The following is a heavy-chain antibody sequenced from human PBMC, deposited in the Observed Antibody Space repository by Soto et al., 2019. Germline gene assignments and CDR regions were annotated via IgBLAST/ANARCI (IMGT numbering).Heavy chain of an antibody. CDR3: ARRVAILLPAAYIDY. V-gene: IGHV4-4*02. D-gene: IGHD2-2*01. CDR2: IYHSGNT. J-gene: IGHJ4*02. CDR1: GGSISSSNW. Sequence: QVQLQESGPRLVKPSGTLSLTCAVSGGSISSSNWWSWVRQPPGKGLEWIGEIYHSGNTRYNPSLKNRVTISMDKSKNQFSLKLSSVTAADTAMYYCARRVAILLPAAYIDYWGQGTLVSVSS.